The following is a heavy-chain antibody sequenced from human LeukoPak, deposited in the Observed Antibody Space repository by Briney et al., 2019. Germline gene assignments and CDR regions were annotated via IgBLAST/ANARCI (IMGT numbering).Heavy chain of an antibody. J-gene: IGHJ3*01. V-gene: IGHV1-2*02. CDR3: AREVSGVDV. Sequence: ASVKVSCKASGYTFTGHYIHWVRLAPGQGLEWMGWINPNSGDTSYAQNFQGRVTMTRDTSISTAYMELDRLIFDDTALYYCAREVSGVDVWGQGTMVTVSS. CDR1: GYTFTGHY. CDR2: INPNSGDT. D-gene: IGHD6-19*01.